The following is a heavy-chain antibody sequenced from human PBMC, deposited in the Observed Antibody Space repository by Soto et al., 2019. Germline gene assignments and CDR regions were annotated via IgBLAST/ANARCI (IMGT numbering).Heavy chain of an antibody. D-gene: IGHD3-10*01. V-gene: IGHV1-69*13. CDR3: ARAGSYYGSGSPPYGMDV. J-gene: IGHJ6*02. CDR1: GGTFSSYA. CDR2: IIPIFGTA. Sequence: SVKVSCKASGGTFSSYAISWVRQAPGQGLEWMGGIIPIFGTANYAQKFQGRVTITADESTSTAYMELSSLRSEDTAVYYCARAGSYYGSGSPPYGMDVWGQGTTVTVSS.